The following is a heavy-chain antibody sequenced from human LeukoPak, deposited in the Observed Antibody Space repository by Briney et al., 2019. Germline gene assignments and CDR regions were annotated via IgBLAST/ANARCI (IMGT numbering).Heavy chain of an antibody. CDR2: IKQDGSEK. J-gene: IGHJ4*02. V-gene: IGHV3-7*03. CDR1: GFTFSSYW. CDR3: ARDISPLASGIQLY. D-gene: IGHD5-18*01. Sequence: GGSLRLSCAASGFTFSSYWMSWVRQAPGKGLEWVANIKQDGSEKYYVDSAKGRFTISRDNAKNSLYLQMNSLRAEDTAVYYCARDISPLASGIQLYWGQGTLVTVSS.